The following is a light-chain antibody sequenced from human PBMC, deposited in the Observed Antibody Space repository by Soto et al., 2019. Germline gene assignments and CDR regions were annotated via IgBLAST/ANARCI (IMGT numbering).Light chain of an antibody. V-gene: IGKV3-20*01. J-gene: IGKJ5*01. Sequence: ENVLTQSPGTLPLSPGDRATLSCRASQSVRDNYLAWYQQKPGQAPRLLIYNASNRATGIPDRFSGSGSGTYFTLTISRLEAEDFAVYYCQQYGSSPDTFGQGTRLEIK. CDR3: QQYGSSPDT. CDR2: NAS. CDR1: QSVRDNY.